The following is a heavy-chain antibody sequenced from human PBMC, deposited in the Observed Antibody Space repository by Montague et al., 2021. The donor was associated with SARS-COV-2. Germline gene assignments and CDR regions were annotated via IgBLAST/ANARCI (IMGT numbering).Heavy chain of an antibody. J-gene: IGHJ5*02. V-gene: IGHV4-38-2*02. CDR3: ASQVAYLDYFDP. D-gene: IGHD4-11*01. Sequence: SETLSLTCTVSGRSISTDHYWGWIRQPPGKGLEWIGSIHHSGNTYYNPSLKSRLTISIDTSKNQFSLKLTSLTAADTDVYYCASQVAYLDYFDPWGQGTLVTVSS. CDR1: GRSISTDHY. CDR2: IHHSGNT.